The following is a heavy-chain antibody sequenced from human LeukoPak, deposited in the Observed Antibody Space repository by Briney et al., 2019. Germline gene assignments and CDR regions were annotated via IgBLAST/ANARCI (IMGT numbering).Heavy chain of an antibody. CDR3: ARADYGDPYYFDY. J-gene: IGHJ4*02. D-gene: IGHD4-17*01. Sequence: PSETLSLTCAVSGYSISSGYYWAWIRPPPGKGLEWIGSIYHSGSTYYNSSLKSRVTISVDTSKNQFSLKLSSVTAADTAVYYCARADYGDPYYFDYWGPGNPGHRLL. V-gene: IGHV4-38-2*01. CDR2: IYHSGST. CDR1: GYSISSGYY.